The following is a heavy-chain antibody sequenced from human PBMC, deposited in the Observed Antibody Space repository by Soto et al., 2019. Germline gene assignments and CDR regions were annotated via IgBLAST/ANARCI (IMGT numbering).Heavy chain of an antibody. J-gene: IGHJ4*02. CDR2: INHSGST. Sequence: QVQLQQWGAGLLKPSETLSLTCAVYGGSFSGYYWSWIRQPPGKGLEWIGKINHSGSTNYNPSLKCRVTRSVDTSKNQSSLKLSSVTAADTAVYYCARSGVRGAYPYYFDYWGQGTLVTVSS. CDR1: GGSFSGYY. V-gene: IGHV4-34*01. CDR3: ARSGVRGAYPYYFDY. D-gene: IGHD3-10*01.